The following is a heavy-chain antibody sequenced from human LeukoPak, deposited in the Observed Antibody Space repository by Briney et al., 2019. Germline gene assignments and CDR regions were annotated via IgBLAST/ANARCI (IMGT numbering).Heavy chain of an antibody. CDR3: ARGRSNGYIRSDKDY. J-gene: IGHJ4*02. Sequence: PSETLSLTCTVSGDSIGTYYWSWIRQPAGKGLEWIGRIYTSGSTNYNPSLKSRVTMSIDTSKNQFSLKLSSVTAADTAVYYCARGRSNGYIRSDKDYWGQGTLVTVSS. V-gene: IGHV4-4*07. D-gene: IGHD5-18*01. CDR2: IYTSGST. CDR1: GDSIGTYY.